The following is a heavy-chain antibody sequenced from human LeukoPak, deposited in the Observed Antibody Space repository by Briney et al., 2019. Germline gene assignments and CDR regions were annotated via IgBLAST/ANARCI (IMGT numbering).Heavy chain of an antibody. Sequence: ASVKVSCKASGYTFTTYDINWVRQATGQGLEWMGWMNPNSGNTGYTQKFQGRVTMTRNTSISTAYMELSSLRSEDTAVYYCARAGIAAAGTIENFDYWGQGTLVTVSS. D-gene: IGHD6-13*01. V-gene: IGHV1-8*01. CDR3: ARAGIAAAGTIENFDY. CDR1: GYTFTTYD. CDR2: MNPNSGNT. J-gene: IGHJ4*02.